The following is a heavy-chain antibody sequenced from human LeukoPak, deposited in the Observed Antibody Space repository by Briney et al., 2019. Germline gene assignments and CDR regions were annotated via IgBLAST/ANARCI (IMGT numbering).Heavy chain of an antibody. J-gene: IGHJ4*02. CDR2: ISSSSSYI. CDR1: GFTFSSYS. D-gene: IGHD5-18*01. Sequence: GGSLRLSCAASGFTFSSYSMNWVRQALGKGLEWVSSISSSSSYIYYADSVKGRFTISRDNAKNSLYLQMNSLRAEDTAVYYCARVVVDTAMVTYYFDYWGQGTLVTVSS. CDR3: ARVVVDTAMVTYYFDY. V-gene: IGHV3-21*01.